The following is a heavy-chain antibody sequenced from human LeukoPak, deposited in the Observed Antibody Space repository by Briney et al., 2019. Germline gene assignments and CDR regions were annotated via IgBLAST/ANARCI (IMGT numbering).Heavy chain of an antibody. CDR1: GFSFSTYA. CDR2: VNGNGGST. D-gene: IGHD3-16*02. Sequence: GGSLRLSCAASGFSFSTYAMSWVRQAPGKGLEWVSGVNGNGGSTSYADSAKGRFTIFRDNSKNTVYLQMNSLRVEDTAVYYCAKSLYGGCDYWGQGTVVTVFS. CDR3: AKSLYGGCDY. V-gene: IGHV3-23*01. J-gene: IGHJ4*02.